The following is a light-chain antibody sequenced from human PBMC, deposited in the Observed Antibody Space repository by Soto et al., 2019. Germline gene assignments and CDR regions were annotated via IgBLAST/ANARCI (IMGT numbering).Light chain of an antibody. CDR2: EVS. V-gene: IGLV2-8*01. J-gene: IGLJ1*01. Sequence: QSVLTQPPSASGSPGQSVTISCTGTSSNVGSYNYVSWYQQNPGKAPKLIIYEVSKRPPGVPDRFSGSKSGNTASLSVAGLHAEDDGDYYCSSYAGSNIYVFGNGTKVTVL. CDR3: SSYAGSNIYV. CDR1: SSNVGSYNY.